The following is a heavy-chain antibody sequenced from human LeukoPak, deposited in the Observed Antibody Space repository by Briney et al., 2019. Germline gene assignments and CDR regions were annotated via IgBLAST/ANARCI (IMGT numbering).Heavy chain of an antibody. D-gene: IGHD2-2*01. Sequence: PSETLSLTCAVYGGSFSGYYWSWIRQPPGKGLEWIGEINHSGSTNYNPSLKSRVTISVDTSKNQFSLKLSSVTAADTAVYYCARKGHCSSTSCRVGWFDPWGQGTLVTISS. CDR1: GGSFSGYY. CDR2: INHSGST. V-gene: IGHV4-34*01. J-gene: IGHJ5*02. CDR3: ARKGHCSSTSCRVGWFDP.